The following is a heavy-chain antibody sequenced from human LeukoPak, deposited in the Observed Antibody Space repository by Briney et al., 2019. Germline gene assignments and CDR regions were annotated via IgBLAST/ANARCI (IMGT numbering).Heavy chain of an antibody. CDR3: ARTPSSENHFPWYFDL. CDR2: ISSSGTYI. CDR1: GFIFSTYS. Sequence: GGSLRLSCAASGFIFSTYSLNWVRQAPGKGLEWVSSISSSGTYIYYADSMKGRFTISRGDAKNSLYLQMNSLRAEDTAVYYCARTPSSENHFPWYFDLWGRGTLVTVSS. V-gene: IGHV3-21*01. D-gene: IGHD3-22*01. J-gene: IGHJ2*01.